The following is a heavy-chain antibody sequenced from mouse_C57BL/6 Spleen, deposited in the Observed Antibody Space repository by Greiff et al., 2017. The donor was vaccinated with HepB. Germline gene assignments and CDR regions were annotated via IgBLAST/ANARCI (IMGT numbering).Heavy chain of an antibody. D-gene: IGHD1-1*01. J-gene: IGHJ2*01. CDR1: GYTFTDYY. CDR2: INPYNGGT. CDR3: ARRIYYGSQYYFDY. V-gene: IGHV1-19*01. Sequence: EVQLQQSGPVLVKPGASVKMSCKASGYTFTDYYMNWVKQSHGKSLEWIGVINPYNGGTSYNQKFKGKATLTVDKSSSTAYMELNSLTSEDSAVYYCARRIYYGSQYYFDYWGQGTTLTVSS.